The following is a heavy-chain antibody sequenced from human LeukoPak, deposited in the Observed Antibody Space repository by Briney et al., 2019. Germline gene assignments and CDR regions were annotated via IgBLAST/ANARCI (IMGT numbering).Heavy chain of an antibody. J-gene: IGHJ3*02. CDR1: GFTFSSYS. V-gene: IGHV3-21*01. CDR2: ISSSGTYV. Sequence: GGSLRLSCAASGFTFSSYSMNWVSQAPGKGLEWVSSISSSGTYVYYADSVKGRFTISRDNAKNSLSLQMNSLRADDAAVYYCARASSKQLAGYLPDGFDIWGQGTMVTVSS. D-gene: IGHD3-9*01. CDR3: ARASSKQLAGYLPDGFDI.